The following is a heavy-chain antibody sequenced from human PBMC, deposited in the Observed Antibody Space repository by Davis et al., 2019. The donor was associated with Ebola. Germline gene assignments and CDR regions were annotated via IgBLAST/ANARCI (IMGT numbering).Heavy chain of an antibody. CDR2: INPKRGAT. V-gene: IGHV1-2*02. D-gene: IGHD2-2*01. CDR1: GYTFIYYY. J-gene: IGHJ4*02. CDR3: ARGPAANAPLDY. Sequence: ASVKVSCKAFGYTFIYYYINWVRQTPGQGLEWMGRINPKRGATTYAQRFQGRVTMTRDTSSGTAYMDLGSLKSDDTAVYYCARGPAANAPLDYWGQGTLVTVSS.